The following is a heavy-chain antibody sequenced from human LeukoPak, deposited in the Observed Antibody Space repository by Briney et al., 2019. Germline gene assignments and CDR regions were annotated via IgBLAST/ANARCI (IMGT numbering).Heavy chain of an antibody. J-gene: IGHJ4*02. Sequence: GGSLRLSCAASGFTFSSYAMSWVRQAPGKGLEWVSAISVSGGSTYSADSVKGRFTISRDNSKNTLYLQMNSLRAEDTAVYYCAKDDDFWSGSLGLFDYWGQGTLVTAS. CDR3: AKDDDFWSGSLGLFDY. D-gene: IGHD3-3*01. CDR2: ISVSGGST. CDR1: GFTFSSYA. V-gene: IGHV3-23*01.